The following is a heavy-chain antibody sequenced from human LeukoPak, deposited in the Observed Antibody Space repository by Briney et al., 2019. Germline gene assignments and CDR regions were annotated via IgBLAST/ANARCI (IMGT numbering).Heavy chain of an antibody. J-gene: IGHJ3*02. V-gene: IGHV3-30-3*01. D-gene: IGHD3-3*01. CDR3: ARERVVIFAFDI. CDR2: ISYDGSNK. Sequence: GGSLRLSCAASGFTFSSYAMHWVRQAPGKGLEWVAVISYDGSNKYYADSVKGRFTISRDSSKNTLYLQMNSLRAEDTAVYYCARERVVIFAFDIWGQGTMVTVSS. CDR1: GFTFSSYA.